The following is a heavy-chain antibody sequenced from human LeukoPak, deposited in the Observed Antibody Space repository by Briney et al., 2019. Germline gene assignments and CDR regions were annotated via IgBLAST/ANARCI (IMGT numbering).Heavy chain of an antibody. D-gene: IGHD2-2*01. V-gene: IGHV4-59*08. CDR2: IYHSGST. CDR1: GGSISTYY. J-gene: IGHJ3*02. CDR3: ARHLGCRSPSCPDDGFDI. Sequence: PSETLSLTCTVSGGSISTYYWSWIRQPPGKGLDWIGYIYHSGSTNYNPSLKSRVTISVDTSKNQFSLKLTSVTAADTAVYYCARHLGCRSPSCPDDGFDIWGQETMVTVSS.